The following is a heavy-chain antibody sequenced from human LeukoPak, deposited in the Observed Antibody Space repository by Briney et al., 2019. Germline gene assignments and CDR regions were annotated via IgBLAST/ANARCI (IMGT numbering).Heavy chain of an antibody. J-gene: IGHJ3*02. V-gene: IGHV4-4*07. CDR1: GYSISSGYY. D-gene: IGHD6-19*01. CDR3: ARQPAPYSSGWYDGFDI. Sequence: SETLSLTCTVSGYSISSGYYWGWIRQPAGKGLEWIGRIYTSGSTNYNPSLKSRVTMSVDTSKNQFSLKLSSVTAADTAVYYCARQPAPYSSGWYDGFDIWGQGTMVTVSA. CDR2: IYTSGST.